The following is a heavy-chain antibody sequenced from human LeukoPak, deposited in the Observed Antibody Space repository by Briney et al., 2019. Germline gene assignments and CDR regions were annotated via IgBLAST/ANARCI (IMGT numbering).Heavy chain of an antibody. D-gene: IGHD3/OR15-3a*01. V-gene: IGHV4-4*09. CDR1: GGSISGVY. CDR3: ARDVGTLRDFWAGYFSNWFDP. J-gene: IGHJ5*02. Sequence: SETLSLTCTVSGGSISGVYWNWNRQPPRKGLEWVGYIHTSGSTSFNPSLESRLSFSIDTSKNQFSLELSSVTAADTAVYFCARDVGTLRDFWAGYFSNWFDPWGKGTLVTVSS. CDR2: IHTSGST.